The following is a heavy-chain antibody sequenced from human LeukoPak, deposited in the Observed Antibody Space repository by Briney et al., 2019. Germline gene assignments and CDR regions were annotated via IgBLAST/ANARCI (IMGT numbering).Heavy chain of an antibody. CDR3: AIVVALGGYMDV. CDR2: IYYSGST. J-gene: IGHJ6*03. CDR1: GGSISSSSYY. Sequence: NPSETLSLTCTVSGGSISSSSYYWGWIREPPGKGLEWIGSIYYSGSTYYNPSLKSRVTISVDTSKNQFSLKLSSVTAADTALYYCAIVVALGGYMDVWGKGTTVTVSS. V-gene: IGHV4-39*01. D-gene: IGHD2-15*01.